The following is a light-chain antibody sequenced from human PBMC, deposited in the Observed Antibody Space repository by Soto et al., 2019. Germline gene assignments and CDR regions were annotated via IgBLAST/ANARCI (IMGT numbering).Light chain of an antibody. V-gene: IGKV3-11*01. CDR1: QGIICY. CDR3: QQRSNWPT. Sequence: TQSPSTLSASVGYRVTISCGAGQGIICYLTCYQHKPGQDPRLLISDASNRATGIPARFSGSGYGTDFTLTISSLEPEDFAVYYCQQRSNWPTSRQGTRLEIK. J-gene: IGKJ5*01. CDR2: DAS.